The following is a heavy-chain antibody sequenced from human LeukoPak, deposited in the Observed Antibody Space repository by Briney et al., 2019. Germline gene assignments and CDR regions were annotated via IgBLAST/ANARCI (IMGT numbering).Heavy chain of an antibody. D-gene: IGHD6-13*01. Sequence: PSETLSLTCTVSGYSISSGYYWGWIRQPPGKGLEWIGSIYHSGRTYYNPSLKSRVTISVDTSKNQFSLKLSSVTAADTAVYYCARAGLGIATKFDPWGQGTLVTVSS. J-gene: IGHJ5*02. CDR2: IYHSGRT. CDR3: ARAGLGIATKFDP. V-gene: IGHV4-38-2*02. CDR1: GYSISSGYY.